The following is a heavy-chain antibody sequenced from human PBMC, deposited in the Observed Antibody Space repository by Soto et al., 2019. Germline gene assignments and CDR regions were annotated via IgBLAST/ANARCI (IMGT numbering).Heavy chain of an antibody. CDR2: ISSDGTTT. Sequence: EVQLVQSGGGSAQPGESLRLSCSASGFTFRKFWMHWVRQVPGKGPVWVSYISSDGTTTDYADSVKGRFTISRDNAKEALYLQMDSLRAEDTAVYYCAIQDCTNDVCLEAAVTVGGALESWGQDTLVTVSS. CDR1: GFTFRKFW. D-gene: IGHD2-8*01. J-gene: IGHJ1*01. CDR3: AIQDCTNDVCLEAAVTVGGALES. V-gene: IGHV3-74*01.